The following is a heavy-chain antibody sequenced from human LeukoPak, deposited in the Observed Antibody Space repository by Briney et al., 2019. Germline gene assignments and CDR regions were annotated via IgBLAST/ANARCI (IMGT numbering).Heavy chain of an antibody. J-gene: IGHJ4*02. CDR1: GYSISSGYY. CDR2: IYYSGST. D-gene: IGHD1-1*01. Sequence: SETLSLTCTVSGYSISSGYYWGWIRQPPGKGLEWIGSIYYSGSTYYNPSLKSRVTISVDTSKNHFSLKLNSVTAADTAVYYCARDRNWNYDYWGQGTLVTVSS. V-gene: IGHV4-38-2*02. CDR3: ARDRNWNYDY.